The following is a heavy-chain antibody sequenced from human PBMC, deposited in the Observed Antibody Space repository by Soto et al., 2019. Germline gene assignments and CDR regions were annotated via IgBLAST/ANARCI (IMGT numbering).Heavy chain of an antibody. Sequence: EVQLLESGGGLVQPGGSLRLSCAASGFTFSSYPMSWVRQAPGKGLEWVSTISGSGGSTYYADSVKGRFTISRDNSKNTLNLQMNGLRAEDTALYYCAKGKVGSLSYLFEYWGQGTLVTVSS. J-gene: IGHJ4*02. D-gene: IGHD3-16*01. CDR1: GFTFSSYP. CDR3: AKGKVGSLSYLFEY. CDR2: ISGSGGST. V-gene: IGHV3-23*01.